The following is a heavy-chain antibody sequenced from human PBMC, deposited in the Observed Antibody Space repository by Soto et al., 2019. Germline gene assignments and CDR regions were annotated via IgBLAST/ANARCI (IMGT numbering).Heavy chain of an antibody. D-gene: IGHD2-8*01. CDR1: VFTFSTYN. Sequence: EVQLVESGGGLVKPGGSLRLSCAASVFTFSTYNRNWVSQAPGKGLEGVSSITSSSSNIYYADSVKGRFTISRDNAKNSLYLQMNSLRAEDTAVYYCGLYDALFFDSRGQGTLVTVSS. CDR3: GLYDALFFDS. V-gene: IGHV3-21*01. CDR2: ITSSSSNI. J-gene: IGHJ4*02.